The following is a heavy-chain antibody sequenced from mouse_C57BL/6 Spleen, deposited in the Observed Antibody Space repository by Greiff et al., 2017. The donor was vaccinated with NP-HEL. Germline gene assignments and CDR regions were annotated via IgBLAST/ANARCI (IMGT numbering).Heavy chain of an antibody. D-gene: IGHD1-1*01. CDR3: ARSGGSGYAMDY. Sequence: QVQLQQSGAELARPGASVKLSYKASGYTFTSYGIRWVKQRTGQGLEWIGEIYPRSGNTYYTAKFKGKATLTADKSSSTAYMELRSLTSEDAAVYFCARSGGSGYAMDYWGQGTSVTVSS. CDR2: IYPRSGNT. CDR1: GYTFTSYG. V-gene: IGHV1-81*01. J-gene: IGHJ4*01.